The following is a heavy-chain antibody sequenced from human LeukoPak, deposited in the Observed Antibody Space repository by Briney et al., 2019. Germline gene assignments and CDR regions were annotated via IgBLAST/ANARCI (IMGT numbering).Heavy chain of an antibody. CDR2: IRSKANNYAT. Sequence: PGGSLRLSCAASGFTFSGSAMHWVRQASGKGLEWVGRIRSKANNYATAYAASVKGRFTISRDDSKNTAFLQMNSLKTEDTAVYYCTGGDRRDGYNLGDYWGQGTLVTVSS. V-gene: IGHV3-73*01. CDR3: TGGDRRDGYNLGDY. CDR1: GFTFSGSA. D-gene: IGHD5-24*01. J-gene: IGHJ4*02.